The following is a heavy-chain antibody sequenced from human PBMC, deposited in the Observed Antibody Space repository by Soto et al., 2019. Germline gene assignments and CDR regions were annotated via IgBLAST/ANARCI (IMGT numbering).Heavy chain of an antibody. V-gene: IGHV4-34*01. CDR3: ARGLRYSSGRGYYFDY. D-gene: IGHD6-19*01. CDR1: GGSFSGYY. CDR2: INHSGST. J-gene: IGHJ4*02. Sequence: SETLSLTCAVYGGSFSGYYWSWIRQPPGKGLEWIGEINHSGSTNYNPSLKSRVTISVDTSKNQFSLKLSSVTAADTAVYYCARGLRYSSGRGYYFDYWGQGTLVTVS.